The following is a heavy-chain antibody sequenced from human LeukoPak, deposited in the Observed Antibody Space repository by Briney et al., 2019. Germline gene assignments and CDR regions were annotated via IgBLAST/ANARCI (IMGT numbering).Heavy chain of an antibody. CDR2: INPSGGST. CDR1: GYTFTSYN. V-gene: IGHV1-46*01. Sequence: ASVKVSCKASGYTFTSYNMHWVRQAPGQGLEWMGIINPSGGSTTYAQKFQGRVTMTRDASTSTVYMELSSLRSEDTAVYYCARGIAAAGTDYWGQGTLVTVSS. D-gene: IGHD6-13*01. CDR3: ARGIAAAGTDY. J-gene: IGHJ4*02.